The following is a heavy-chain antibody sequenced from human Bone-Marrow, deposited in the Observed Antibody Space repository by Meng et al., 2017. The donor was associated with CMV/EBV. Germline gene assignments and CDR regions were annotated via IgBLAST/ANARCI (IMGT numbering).Heavy chain of an antibody. J-gene: IGHJ4*02. D-gene: IGHD2-2*01. CDR2: IYYSGST. Sequence: SETLSLTCTVSGGSISSYYWSWIRQPPGEGLEWIGYIYYSGSTNYNPSLKSRVTISVDTSKNQFSLKLSSVTAADTAVYYCARLSGEAAMPFDYWGQGTLVTVSS. CDR3: ARLSGEAAMPFDY. V-gene: IGHV4-59*01. CDR1: GGSISSYY.